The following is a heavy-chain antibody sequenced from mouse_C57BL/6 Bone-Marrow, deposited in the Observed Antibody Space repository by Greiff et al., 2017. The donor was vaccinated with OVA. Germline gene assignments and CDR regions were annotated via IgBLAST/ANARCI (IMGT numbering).Heavy chain of an antibody. CDR3: ARHHYDYGGGAMDY. D-gene: IGHD2-4*01. CDR1: EYEFPSHD. Sequence: EVQLKQSGGGLVQPGESLKLSCESNEYEFPSHDMSWVRKTPEKRLELVAAINSDGGSTYYPDTMERRFIISRDNTKKTLYLQMSSLRSEDTALYYCARHHYDYGGGAMDYWGQGTSVTVSS. CDR2: INSDGGST. J-gene: IGHJ4*01. V-gene: IGHV5-2*01.